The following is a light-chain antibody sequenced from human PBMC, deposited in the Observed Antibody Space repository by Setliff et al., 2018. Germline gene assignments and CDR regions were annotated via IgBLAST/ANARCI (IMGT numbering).Light chain of an antibody. CDR3: SSYTSNSVLGI. CDR1: RYDIGDHDY. J-gene: IGLJ2*01. Sequence: QSALTQPASVSGSPGQSITISCSGTRYDIGDHDYASWYQQYPGEAPNLLIYDVSKRPSGVSGRFSGSKSGTTASLTISALRTEDEADYYCSSYTSNSVLGIFGGGTQLTVL. V-gene: IGLV2-14*03. CDR2: DVS.